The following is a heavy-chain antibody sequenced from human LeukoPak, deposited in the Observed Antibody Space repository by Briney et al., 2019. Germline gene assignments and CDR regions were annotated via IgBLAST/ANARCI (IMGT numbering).Heavy chain of an antibody. CDR2: IDEAGKDR. CDR3: ARASPGVVFNYFDY. V-gene: IGHV3-7*01. CDR1: GFTIDSFY. Sequence: GGSLRLSCVASGFTIDSFYMSWVRQAPGKGLEWVANIDEAGKDRYYADSVKGRFTISRDNTKNSVFLDMTSLRVEDTATYFCARASPGVVFNYFDYWGQGALVPLSS. J-gene: IGHJ4*01. D-gene: IGHD2-15*01.